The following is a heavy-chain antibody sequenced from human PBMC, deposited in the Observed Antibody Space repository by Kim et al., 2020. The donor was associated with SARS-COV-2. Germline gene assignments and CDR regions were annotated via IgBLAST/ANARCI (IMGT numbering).Heavy chain of an antibody. J-gene: IGHJ4*02. CDR2: ISGSGGST. D-gene: IGHD1-26*01. CDR3: AKNHAPWELLGGLDY. V-gene: IGHV3-23*01. Sequence: GGSLRLSCAASGYTFSSYALSWVRQAPGKGLEWVSGISGSGGSTYYADIVKGRFTISRDNSKNTLYLQMNSLRAEDTAVYYCAKNHAPWELLGGLDYWGQGTLVTVSS. CDR1: GYTFSSYA.